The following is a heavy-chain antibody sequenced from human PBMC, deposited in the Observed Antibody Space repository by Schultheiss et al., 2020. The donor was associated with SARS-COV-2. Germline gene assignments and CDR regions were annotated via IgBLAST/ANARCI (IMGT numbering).Heavy chain of an antibody. CDR3: ARGAYCSGGSCSDEFDP. CDR2: ISSSSSYI. J-gene: IGHJ5*02. Sequence: GESLKISCAASGFTFSSYSMNWVRQAPGKGLEWVSSISSSSSYIYYADSVKGRFTISRDNAKNSLYLQMNSLRAEDTAVYYCARGAYCSGGSCSDEFDPWGQGTLVTVSS. D-gene: IGHD2-15*01. CDR1: GFTFSSYS. V-gene: IGHV3-21*01.